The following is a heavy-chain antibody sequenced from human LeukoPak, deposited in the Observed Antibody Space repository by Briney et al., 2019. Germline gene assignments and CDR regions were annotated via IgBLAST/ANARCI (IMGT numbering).Heavy chain of an antibody. CDR2: VNHSGST. J-gene: IGHJ4*02. CDR1: GGSFSGYY. D-gene: IGHD2-15*01. CDR3: ARGSRDGSGGSCYWNY. Sequence: SSETLSLTCAVYGGSFSGYYWSWIRQPPRKGLEWIGEVNHSGSTNYNPSLKSRVTISVDTSKNQFSLNLNSVTAADTAVYYCARGSRDGSGGSCYWNYWGQGTLVTVSS. V-gene: IGHV4-34*01.